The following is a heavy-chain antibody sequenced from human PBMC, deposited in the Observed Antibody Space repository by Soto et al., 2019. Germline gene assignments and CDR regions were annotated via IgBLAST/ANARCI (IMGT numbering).Heavy chain of an antibody. Sequence: SETLSLTCTVSGGSISSGDYYWSWIRQPPGKGLEWIGYIYYSGSTYYNPSLKSRVTISVDTSKNQFSLKLSSVTAADTAVYYCARDNLDSSNWGWFDPWGQGTLVTVSS. CDR1: GGSISSGDYY. D-gene: IGHD6-13*01. J-gene: IGHJ5*02. CDR3: ARDNLDSSNWGWFDP. V-gene: IGHV4-30-4*01. CDR2: IYYSGST.